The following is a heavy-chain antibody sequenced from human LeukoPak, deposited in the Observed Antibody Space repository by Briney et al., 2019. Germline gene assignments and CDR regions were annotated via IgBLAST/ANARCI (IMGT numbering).Heavy chain of an antibody. J-gene: IGHJ4*02. Sequence: GGSLRLSCTASGFTFSSYAMSWVRQAPGKGLEWVSAISGSGDSTYYGDSVKGRFTISRDNAKNSLYLQMNSLRAEDTAVYYCARDYHLLGYWGQGTLVTVSS. D-gene: IGHD2-2*01. CDR3: ARDYHLLGY. CDR2: ISGSGDST. CDR1: GFTFSSYA. V-gene: IGHV3-23*01.